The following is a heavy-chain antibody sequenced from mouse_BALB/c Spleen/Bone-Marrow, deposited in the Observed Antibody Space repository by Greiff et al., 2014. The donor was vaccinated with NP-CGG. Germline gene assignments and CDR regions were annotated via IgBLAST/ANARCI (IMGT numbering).Heavy chain of an antibody. CDR1: GYTFTSYW. J-gene: IGHJ2*01. CDR2: INPSTGYT. D-gene: IGHD2-1*01. Sequence: LVESGAELAKPGAPVKMSCKASGYTFTSYWMHWVKQRPGQGLEWIGNINPSTGYTEYNQKFKDKATLTAVKSSSTAYMQLNSLTSEDSAVYYCARSYGKNVDYWGQGTTLTVSS. CDR3: ARSYGKNVDY. V-gene: IGHV1-7*01.